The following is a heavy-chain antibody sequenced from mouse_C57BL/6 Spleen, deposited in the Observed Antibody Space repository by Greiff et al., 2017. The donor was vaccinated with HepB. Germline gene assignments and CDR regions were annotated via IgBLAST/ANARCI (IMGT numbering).Heavy chain of an antibody. V-gene: IGHV1-26*01. CDR1: GYTFTDYY. D-gene: IGHD1-1*01. Sequence: EVQLQQSGPELVKPGASVKISCKASGYTFTDYYMNWVKQSHGKSLEWIGDINPNNGGTSYNQKFKGKATLTVDKSSSTAYMALRSLTSEDSAVYYCARAYSYGSRYYYAMDYWGQGTSVTVSS. CDR2: INPNNGGT. CDR3: ARAYSYGSRYYYAMDY. J-gene: IGHJ4*01.